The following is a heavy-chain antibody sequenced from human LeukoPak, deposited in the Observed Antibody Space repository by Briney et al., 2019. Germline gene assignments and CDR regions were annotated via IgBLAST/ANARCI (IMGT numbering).Heavy chain of an antibody. V-gene: IGHV1-2*02. CDR1: VYTFTGYY. D-gene: IGHD3-3*01. J-gene: IGHJ5*02. Sequence: ASVKVSCKASVYTFTGYYLHWVRQAPGQGVEWMGWINPNSGGTNDAQKFQGRVTMTRDTSISTAYMELSRLRSDDTAVYYCERVRFLEWLLDSWGQGTLVTVSS. CDR2: INPNSGGT. CDR3: ERVRFLEWLLDS.